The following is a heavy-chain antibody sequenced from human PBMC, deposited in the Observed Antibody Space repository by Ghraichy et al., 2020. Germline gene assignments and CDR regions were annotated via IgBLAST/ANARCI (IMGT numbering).Heavy chain of an antibody. D-gene: IGHD4-11*01. CDR2: IYPGNSDT. Sequence: GESLNISCKGSGYSFTNYWIGWVRQMPGKGLEWMGIIYPGNSDTRYSPSFQGQVTISADKSISTAYLQWSSLKASDTAMYFCARLNSDYSNFIDAFDIWGQGTMVPV. V-gene: IGHV5-51*01. CDR1: GYSFTNYW. CDR3: ARLNSDYSNFIDAFDI. J-gene: IGHJ3*02.